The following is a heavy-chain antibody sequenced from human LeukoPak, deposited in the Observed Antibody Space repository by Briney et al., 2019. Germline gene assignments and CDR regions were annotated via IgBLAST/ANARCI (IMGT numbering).Heavy chain of an antibody. J-gene: IGHJ4*02. Sequence: SETLSLTCTVSGGSISSGDYYWSWIRQHPGRGLEWIGYIYYSGSALYNPSLRSRVTISIDTSKNQFSLKLSSVTAADTAVYYCAREGSGGTTFENYFDYWGQGTLVTVSS. CDR3: AREGSGGTTFENYFDY. V-gene: IGHV4-31*03. CDR2: IYYSGSA. CDR1: GGSISSGDYY. D-gene: IGHD1-1*01.